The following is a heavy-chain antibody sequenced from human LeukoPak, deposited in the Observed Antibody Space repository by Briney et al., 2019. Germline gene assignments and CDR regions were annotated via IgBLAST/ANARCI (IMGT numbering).Heavy chain of an antibody. Sequence: GGSLRLSCAASGFTFSSYWMHWVRQAPGKGLVWVSRINSDGSSIRYADSVKGRFTISRDNARNTLYLQMNSLRAEDTAVYYCARPDYGDHRFDSWGQGTLVTVSS. D-gene: IGHD4-17*01. CDR2: INSDGSSI. V-gene: IGHV3-74*01. J-gene: IGHJ4*02. CDR1: GFTFSSYW. CDR3: ARPDYGDHRFDS.